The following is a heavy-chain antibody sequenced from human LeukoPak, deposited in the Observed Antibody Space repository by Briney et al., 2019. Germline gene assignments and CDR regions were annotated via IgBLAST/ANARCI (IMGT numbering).Heavy chain of an antibody. J-gene: IGHJ4*02. V-gene: IGHV3-30-3*02. CDR2: ISYDGSNK. D-gene: IGHD6-19*01. CDR1: GFTFSTYA. Sequence: GGSLRLSCAASGFTFSTYAMHWVRQAPGKGLEWVAVISYDGSNKYYADSVKGRFTISRDNSKNTLYLQMNSLRAEDTAVYYCAKRARYSSGWYFDYWGQGTLVTVSS. CDR3: AKRARYSSGWYFDY.